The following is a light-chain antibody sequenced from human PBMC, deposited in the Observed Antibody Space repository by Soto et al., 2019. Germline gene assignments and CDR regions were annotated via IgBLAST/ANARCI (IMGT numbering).Light chain of an antibody. V-gene: IGKV3-15*01. J-gene: IGKJ2*01. CDR1: QSVAGN. Sequence: EVVMTQSPATLSVSPGERATLSCRASQSVAGNVAWYQQKPGQVPRLLIHGAFTRATGIPARFSGSGSGTEFTLTISRLEPEDFAVYYCQQYGGSRGTFGQGTKLEIK. CDR3: QQYGGSRGT. CDR2: GAF.